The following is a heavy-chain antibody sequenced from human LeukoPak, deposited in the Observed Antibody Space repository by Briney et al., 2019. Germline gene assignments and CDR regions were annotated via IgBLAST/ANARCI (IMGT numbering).Heavy chain of an antibody. CDR2: IYYSGST. CDR3: ARESKITYYYDSSGCFDY. D-gene: IGHD3-22*01. V-gene: IGHV4-39*07. Sequence: PSETLSLTCTVSGGSISSSSYYWGWIRQPPGKGLEWIGSIYYSGSTNYNPSLKSRVTISVDKSKNQFSLKLSSVTAADTAVYYCARESKITYYYDSSGCFDYWGQGTLVTVSS. J-gene: IGHJ4*02. CDR1: GGSISSSSYY.